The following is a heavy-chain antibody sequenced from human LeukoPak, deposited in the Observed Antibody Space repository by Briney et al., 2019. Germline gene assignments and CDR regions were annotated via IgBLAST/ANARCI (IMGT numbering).Heavy chain of an antibody. D-gene: IGHD1-1*01. V-gene: IGHV1-18*01. Sequence: ASVKVSCKASGYTFTGYGISWVRQATGQGLEWRGWITTYNGNTNFAQKVQGRVTMTTDTSTSTAYMELRSLRSDDTAVYYCARCILATCRYLPSFDFWGQGTLVTVSS. CDR3: ARCILATCRYLPSFDF. CDR1: GYTFTGYG. CDR2: ITTYNGNT. J-gene: IGHJ4*02.